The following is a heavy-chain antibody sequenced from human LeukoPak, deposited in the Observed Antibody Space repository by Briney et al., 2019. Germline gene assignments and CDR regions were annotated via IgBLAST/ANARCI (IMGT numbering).Heavy chain of an antibody. V-gene: IGHV4-59*01. CDR3: ARDGFDYGDFGY. J-gene: IGHJ4*02. CDR2: IYYSGST. CDR1: GGSISSYY. D-gene: IGHD4-17*01. Sequence: SETLSLTCTVSGGSISSYYWSWIRQPPGKGLEWIGDIYYSGSTNYNPSLKSRVTISVDTSKNQFSLKLSSVTAADTAVYYCARDGFDYGDFGYWGQGTLVTVSS.